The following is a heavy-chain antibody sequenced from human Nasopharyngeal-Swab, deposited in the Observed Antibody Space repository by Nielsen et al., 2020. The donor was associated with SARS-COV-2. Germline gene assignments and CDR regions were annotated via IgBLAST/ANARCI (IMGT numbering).Heavy chain of an antibody. D-gene: IGHD3-10*01. CDR1: GGSISSSSYY. V-gene: IGHV4-39*01. CDR3: ARKSGYGSGSYLYYYGMDV. CDR2: IYYSGST. Sequence: GSLRLSCTVSGGSISSSSYYWGWIRQPPGKGLEWIGSIYYSGSTYYNPSLKSRVTISVDTSKNQFSLKLGSVTAADTAVYYCARKSGYGSGSYLYYYGMDVWGQGTTVTVSS. J-gene: IGHJ6*02.